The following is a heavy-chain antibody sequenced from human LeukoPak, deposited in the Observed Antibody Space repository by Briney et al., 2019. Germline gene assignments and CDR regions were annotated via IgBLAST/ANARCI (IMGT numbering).Heavy chain of an antibody. CDR1: GFTFSSFE. CDR3: VRDLKATY. CDR2: ISSSGSSV. Sequence: GGSLRLSCAASGFTFSSFEMNWIRQAPGKGLVWVSYISSSGSSVYYADSVKGRFTISRDNAKNSVYLQMNSLRAEDTAVYYCVRDLKATYWGQGTLVTVSS. D-gene: IGHD5-12*01. V-gene: IGHV3-48*03. J-gene: IGHJ4*02.